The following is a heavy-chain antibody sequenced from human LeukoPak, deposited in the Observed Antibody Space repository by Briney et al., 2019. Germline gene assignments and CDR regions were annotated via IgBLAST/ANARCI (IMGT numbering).Heavy chain of an antibody. CDR2: ISSNGDNT. CDR1: GFTFSTYV. CDR3: VRGTGY. J-gene: IGHJ4*02. V-gene: IGHV3-64D*06. Sequence: PGGSLRLSCSVSGFTFSTYVMHWVRQAPGKGLEYVSAISSNGDNTYYADPVKSRFTISRDNSKNTLYLQMSSLRADDTAVYYCVRGTGYWGQGTLVTVSS.